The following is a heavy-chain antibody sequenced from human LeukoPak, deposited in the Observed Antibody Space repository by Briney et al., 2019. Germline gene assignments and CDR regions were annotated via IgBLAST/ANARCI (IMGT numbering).Heavy chain of an antibody. Sequence: GGSLRLSCAASGFTFSSYGMHWVRQAPGKGLEWVAFIRYDGSNKYYADSVKGRFTISRDNSKNTLYLQMNSLRAEDTAVYYCAKLIRGVISKDDAFDIWGQGAMVTVSS. CDR1: GFTFSSYG. J-gene: IGHJ3*02. V-gene: IGHV3-30*02. CDR2: IRYDGSNK. CDR3: AKLIRGVISKDDAFDI. D-gene: IGHD3-10*01.